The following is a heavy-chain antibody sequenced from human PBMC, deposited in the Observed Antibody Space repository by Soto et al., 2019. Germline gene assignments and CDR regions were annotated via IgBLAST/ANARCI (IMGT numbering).Heavy chain of an antibody. CDR1: GGSISSVSYY. CDR3: ARLHCNSPNCVPLDP. J-gene: IGHJ5*02. Sequence: SETLSLTCTVSGGSISSVSYYWGWIRQPPGKGLERIGSIYYSGSAYYSPSLKSRVTMSVDTSKNQLSLKLSSVTAADTAVYYCARLHCNSPNCVPLDPWGQGTLVTVSS. V-gene: IGHV4-39*01. D-gene: IGHD2-2*01. CDR2: IYYSGSA.